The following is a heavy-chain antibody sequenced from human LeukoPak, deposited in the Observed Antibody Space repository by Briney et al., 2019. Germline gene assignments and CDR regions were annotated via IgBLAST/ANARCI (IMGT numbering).Heavy chain of an antibody. D-gene: IGHD5-24*01. CDR1: GFTFSSYA. V-gene: IGHV3-23*01. Sequence: GGSLRLSCAASGFTFSSYAMSWVRQAPGKGLEWVSAISGSGGSTWYADSVKGRFTISRDNSKNTLYLQMNSLRAEDTAVYYCAKDAVPQDGYLDLEYWGQGTLGTVSS. J-gene: IGHJ4*02. CDR3: AKDAVPQDGYLDLEY. CDR2: ISGSGGST.